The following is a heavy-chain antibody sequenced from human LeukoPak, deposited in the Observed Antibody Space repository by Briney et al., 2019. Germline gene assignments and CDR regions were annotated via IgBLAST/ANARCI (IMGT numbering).Heavy chain of an antibody. V-gene: IGHV1-69*13. CDR1: GGTFSSYA. Sequence: ASVKVSCKASGGTFSSYAISWVRQAPGQGLEWMGGIIPIFGTANYAQKFQGRVTITADESTSTAYMELSSLRSEDTAVYYCARDGAAAGRSDYGLDVWGQGTTVTVSS. D-gene: IGHD6-13*01. J-gene: IGHJ6*02. CDR3: ARDGAAAGRSDYGLDV. CDR2: IIPIFGTA.